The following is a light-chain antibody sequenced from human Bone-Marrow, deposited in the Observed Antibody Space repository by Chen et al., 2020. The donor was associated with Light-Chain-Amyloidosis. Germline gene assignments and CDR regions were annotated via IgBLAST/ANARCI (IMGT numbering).Light chain of an antibody. Sequence: QSVLTPPPSLSGAPGQRVTISCTGSNSNIGASYYLHWYQHLPGTAPKLLIYGNINRPSGVPDQCSCSNAYTSPSLAITGLQAEDEADYYCQSYDNSLSGNFVFGTGTKVTVL. CDR1: NSNIGASYY. V-gene: IGLV1-40*01. J-gene: IGLJ1*01. CDR3: QSYDNSLSGNFV. CDR2: GNI.